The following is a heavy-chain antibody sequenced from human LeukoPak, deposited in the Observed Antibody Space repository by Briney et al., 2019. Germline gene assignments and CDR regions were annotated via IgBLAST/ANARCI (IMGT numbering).Heavy chain of an antibody. Sequence: AESLRLSCAASGFTFSSYEMNWVRQAPGEGQEWVSYISSSGSTIYYADSVKGRFTISRDNAKNSLYLQMNSLRAEDTAVYYCAREVAARPFDYWGQGTLVTVSS. CDR3: AREVAARPFDY. CDR2: ISSSGSTI. J-gene: IGHJ4*02. V-gene: IGHV3-48*03. D-gene: IGHD6-6*01. CDR1: GFTFSSYE.